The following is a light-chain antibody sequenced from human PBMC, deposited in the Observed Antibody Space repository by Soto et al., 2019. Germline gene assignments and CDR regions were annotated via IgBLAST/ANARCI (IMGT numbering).Light chain of an antibody. CDR1: QSIHRW. Sequence: DIQMTQSPSTLSASVGDRVTITCRASQSIHRWLAWYQQKPGKAPKLLIYDASSLQSGVPSRFSGSGSGTEFTLTTSSLQPDDFGSYYCQLYNNYSPTFGQGTKLEIK. CDR3: QLYNNYSPT. J-gene: IGKJ2*01. CDR2: DAS. V-gene: IGKV1-5*01.